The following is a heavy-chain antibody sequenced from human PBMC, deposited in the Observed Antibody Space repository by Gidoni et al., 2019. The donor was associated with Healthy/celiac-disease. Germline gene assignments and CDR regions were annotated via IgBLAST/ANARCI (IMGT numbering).Heavy chain of an antibody. CDR1: GFTFSSYA. J-gene: IGHJ3*02. V-gene: IGHV3-30*04. CDR3: ARSRYNNQSKYRNTGAFDI. CDR2: IS. D-gene: IGHD3-16*02. Sequence: VQLVESGGGVVQPGRSLRLSCAASGFTFSSYAMHWVRQSPGKGLEWVAVISFTISIDNSKNTLYLQMNSRRAEDTAVYYCARSRYNNQSKYRNTGAFDIWGQATMVTFSS.